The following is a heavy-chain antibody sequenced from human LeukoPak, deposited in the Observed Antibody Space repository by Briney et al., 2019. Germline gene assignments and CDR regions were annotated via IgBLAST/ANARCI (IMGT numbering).Heavy chain of an antibody. J-gene: IGHJ4*02. D-gene: IGHD3-10*01. Sequence: PSETLSLTCAVYGGSFSGYYWSWIRQPPGKGLEWIGEINHSGSTNYNPSLKSRVTISVDTSKNQFSLKLSSVTAAGTAVYYCARGPYYYGSGSYLNYWGQGTLVTVSS. V-gene: IGHV4-34*01. CDR1: GGSFSGYY. CDR3: ARGPYYYGSGSYLNY. CDR2: INHSGST.